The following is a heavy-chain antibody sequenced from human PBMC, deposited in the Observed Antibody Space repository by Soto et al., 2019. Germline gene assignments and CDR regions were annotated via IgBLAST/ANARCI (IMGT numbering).Heavy chain of an antibody. Sequence: QLQLQESGPGLVKPSETLSLTCTVSGGSISSSGYYWGWIRQPPGKGLEWIGTVYYSGSTYYNPSLTIRVTISVDTSKNQFSLKLSSVTAADTAVYYCATSNWFDPWGQGTLVTVSS. CDR3: ATSNWFDP. V-gene: IGHV4-39*01. J-gene: IGHJ5*02. CDR1: GGSISSSGYY. CDR2: VYYSGST.